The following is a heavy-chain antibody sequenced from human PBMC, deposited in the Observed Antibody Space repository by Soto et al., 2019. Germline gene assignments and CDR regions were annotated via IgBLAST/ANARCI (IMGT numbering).Heavy chain of an antibody. J-gene: IGHJ4*02. CDR3: ASRYCSGGICCYFDY. CDR1: GFTFSSYS. V-gene: IGHV3-21*01. CDR2: ISSSSSYI. Sequence: EVQLVESGGGLVKPGGSLRLSCAASGFTFSSYSMNWVRQAPGKGLEWVSSISSSSSYIYYADSVKGRFTISRDNAKNSLYLQMNSLRAEDTAVYYCASRYCSGGICCYFDYWGQGTLVTVSS. D-gene: IGHD2-15*01.